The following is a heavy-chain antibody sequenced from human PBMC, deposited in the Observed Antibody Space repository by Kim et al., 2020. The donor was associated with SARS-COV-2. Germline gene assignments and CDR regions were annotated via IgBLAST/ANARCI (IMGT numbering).Heavy chain of an antibody. CDR2: ISDDGSNK. Sequence: GGSLRLSCAASGFTFSSYGMHWVRQAPGKGLEWVAVISDDGSNKYYADSVKGRFTISRDNSKNTLYLQMNSLRAEDTAVYYCAKDLGTYSSGWGDYWGQGTLVTVSS. D-gene: IGHD6-19*01. J-gene: IGHJ4*02. CDR3: AKDLGTYSSGWGDY. V-gene: IGHV3-30*18. CDR1: GFTFSSYG.